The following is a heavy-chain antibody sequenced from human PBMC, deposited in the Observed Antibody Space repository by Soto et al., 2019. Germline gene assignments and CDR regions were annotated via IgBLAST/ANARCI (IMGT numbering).Heavy chain of an antibody. CDR1: GFTFSSYA. V-gene: IGHV3-23*01. Sequence: QAGGSLRLSCAASGFTFSSYAMSWVRQAPGKGLEWVSAISGSGGSTYYADSVKGRFTISRDNSKNTLYLQMNSLRAEDTAVYYCAKDTYYYDSSGYYYTCYFDYWGQGTLVTVSS. D-gene: IGHD3-22*01. J-gene: IGHJ4*02. CDR2: ISGSGGST. CDR3: AKDTYYYDSSGYYYTCYFDY.